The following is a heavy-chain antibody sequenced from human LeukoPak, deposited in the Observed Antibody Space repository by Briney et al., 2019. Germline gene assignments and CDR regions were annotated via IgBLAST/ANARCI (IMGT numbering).Heavy chain of an antibody. J-gene: IGHJ4*02. CDR1: GFTFSNYA. V-gene: IGHV3-23*01. D-gene: IGHD6-13*01. Sequence: PGGSLRLSCAASGFTFSNYAMSWVRQAPGKGLEWVSAIDSSGDSTYYADSVKGRFTISRDNSKNTLYLQMNSLRAEDTAVYYCAKAGSSWYLWDYFDYWGQGTLVTVSS. CDR3: AKAGSSWYLWDYFDY. CDR2: IDSSGDST.